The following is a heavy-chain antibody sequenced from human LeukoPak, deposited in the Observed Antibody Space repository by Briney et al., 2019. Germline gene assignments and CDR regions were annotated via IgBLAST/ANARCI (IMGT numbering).Heavy chain of an antibody. V-gene: IGHV7-4-1*02. D-gene: IGHD3-3*01. CDR2: INTNTGNP. Sequence: ASVKVSCTASGYTFTSYAMNWVRQAPGQGLEWMGWINTNTGNPTYAQGFTGRFVFSLDTSVSTAYLQISSLKAEDTAVYYCARDVLVEGIYYDFWSGPNPIDYWGQGTLVTVSS. J-gene: IGHJ4*02. CDR1: GYTFTSYA. CDR3: ARDVLVEGIYYDFWSGPNPIDY.